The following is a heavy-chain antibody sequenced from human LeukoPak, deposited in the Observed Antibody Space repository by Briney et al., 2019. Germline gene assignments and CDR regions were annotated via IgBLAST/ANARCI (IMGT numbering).Heavy chain of an antibody. V-gene: IGHV3-30*03. D-gene: IGHD3-10*01. CDR2: ISYDGSNK. CDR1: GFTFSSYG. Sequence: PGGSLRLSCAASGFTFSSYGMHWVRQAPGKGLEWVAVISYDGSNKYYADSVKGRFTISRDNSKNTLYLQMNSLRAEDTAVYYCARVAPYGLKYYFDYWGQGTLVTVSS. CDR3: ARVAPYGLKYYFDY. J-gene: IGHJ4*02.